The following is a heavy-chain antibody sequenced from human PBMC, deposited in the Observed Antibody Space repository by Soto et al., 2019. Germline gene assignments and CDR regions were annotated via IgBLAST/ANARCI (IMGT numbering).Heavy chain of an antibody. CDR2: SSDRRTGNT. V-gene: IGHV3-23*01. Sequence: GGSLRLSCAASGFTFSSYTLNWVRRAPGKGLEWVATSSDRRTGNTHYSDSVRGRFTLSRDYSRNILFLQVDSLRADDTALYYCTTWLTVHFDYWARGTQVTVSS. CDR3: TTWLTVHFDY. J-gene: IGHJ4*02. D-gene: IGHD2-21*02. CDR1: GFTFSSYT.